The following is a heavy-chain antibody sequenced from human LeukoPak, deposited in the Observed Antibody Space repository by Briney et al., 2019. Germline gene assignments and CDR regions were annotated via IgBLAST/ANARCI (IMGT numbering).Heavy chain of an antibody. Sequence: PSETLSLTWTVSGGSVSSGSDYWSWIRQPPGKGREWIGYIYYSGSTNYNPSLKSRVTISVDTSKNQLSLKLSPVTAADTAVYYCARARGMATILPFDYWGQGTLVTVSS. V-gene: IGHV4-61*01. CDR3: ARARGMATILPFDY. D-gene: IGHD5-24*01. CDR1: GGSVSSGSDY. CDR2: IYYSGST. J-gene: IGHJ4*02.